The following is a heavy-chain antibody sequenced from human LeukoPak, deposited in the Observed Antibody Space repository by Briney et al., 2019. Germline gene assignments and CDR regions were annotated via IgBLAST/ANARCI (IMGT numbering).Heavy chain of an antibody. CDR1: GYTFTSYG. J-gene: IGHJ4*02. CDR2: ISAYNGNT. CDR3: ARDMATMIVVVITPSFDY. V-gene: IGHV1-18*01. D-gene: IGHD3-22*01. Sequence: GASVKVSCKASGYTFTSYGISWVRQAPGQGLEWMGWISAYNGNTNYAQKLQGRVTMTTDTSTSTAYMELRSLRSDDTAVYYCARDMATMIVVVITPSFDYWGQETLVTVSS.